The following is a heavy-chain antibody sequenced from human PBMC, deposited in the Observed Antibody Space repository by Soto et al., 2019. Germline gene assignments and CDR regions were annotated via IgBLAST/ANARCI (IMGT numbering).Heavy chain of an antibody. CDR1: GFTFSSYA. V-gene: IGHV3-23*01. CDR3: VKLYDFWSGYYTAGYYYMDV. J-gene: IGHJ6*03. CDR2: ISGSGGST. Sequence: GGSLRLSCAASGFTFSSYAMSWVRQAPGKGLEWVSAISGSGGSTYYADSVKGRFTISGDNSKNTLYLQMNSLRAEDTAVYYCVKLYDFWSGYYTAGYYYMDVWGKGTTVTVSS. D-gene: IGHD3-3*01.